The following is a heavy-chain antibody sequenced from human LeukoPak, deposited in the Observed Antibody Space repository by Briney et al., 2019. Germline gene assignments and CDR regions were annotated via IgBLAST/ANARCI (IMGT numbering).Heavy chain of an antibody. CDR2: IKQGGSED. Sequence: PGGSLRLSCEASGFRFSSYWMSWVRQAPGKGLEWVANIKQGGSEDYYVDSVKGRFAISRDNAKNSLYLQMNGLRAEDTAVYYCARDRDSGSISWYFLFDYWGQGSLVTVSS. CDR1: GFRFSSYW. D-gene: IGHD2-2*01. CDR3: ARDRDSGSISWYFLFDY. V-gene: IGHV3-7*01. J-gene: IGHJ4*02.